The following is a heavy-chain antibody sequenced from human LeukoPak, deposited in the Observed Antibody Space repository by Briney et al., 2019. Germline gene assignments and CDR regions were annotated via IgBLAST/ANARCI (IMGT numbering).Heavy chain of an antibody. V-gene: IGHV3-20*01. CDR3: ARVRYGSGSYYEHYYYYYMDV. CDR2: INWNGGST. J-gene: IGHJ6*03. CDR1: GFTFDDYG. D-gene: IGHD3-10*01. Sequence: GGSLRLSCAASGFTFDDYGMSWVRQAPGKGLEWVSGINWNGGSTGYADSVKGRFTISRDNAKNSLYLQMNRLRAEDTALYHCARVRYGSGSYYEHYYYYYMDVWGKGTTVTISS.